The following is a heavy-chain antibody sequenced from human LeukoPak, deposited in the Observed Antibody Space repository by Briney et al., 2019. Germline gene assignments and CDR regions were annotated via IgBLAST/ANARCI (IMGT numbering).Heavy chain of an antibody. Sequence: GGSLRLSCAASGLTFSYYSMNWVRQAPGKGLEWVSSISTSSGYTYSADSVRGRFTVSRDNAKNSLYLQMNSLRADDTAVYYCARDRGYSYADYWGQGTLVTVSS. D-gene: IGHD5-18*01. V-gene: IGHV3-21*01. CDR2: ISTSSGYT. CDR1: GLTFSYYS. CDR3: ARDRGYSYADY. J-gene: IGHJ4*02.